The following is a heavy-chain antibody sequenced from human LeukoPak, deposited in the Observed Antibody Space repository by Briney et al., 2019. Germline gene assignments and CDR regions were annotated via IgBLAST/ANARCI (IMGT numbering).Heavy chain of an antibody. J-gene: IGHJ6*03. V-gene: IGHV3-23*01. CDR1: GFTFANYA. Sequence: PGGSLRLSCAVSGFTFANYAMTWVRQAPWKGLESVSSISTDGTTYYAHSVKGRFTLSRDNSKNTLYLQMSSLRAEDTAVYYCAKLGHGGYYSYMDVWGKGTTVTVSS. CDR2: ISTDGTT. CDR3: AKLGHGGYYSYMDV. D-gene: IGHD3-16*01.